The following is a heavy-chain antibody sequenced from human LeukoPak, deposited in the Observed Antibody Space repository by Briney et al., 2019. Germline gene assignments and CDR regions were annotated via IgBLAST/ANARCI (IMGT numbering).Heavy chain of an antibody. Sequence: GGSLRLSCAASGFTFSDYNMNWVRQAPGEGLEWVSYITDSGNTIHYADSVKGRFTISRDNAKNSLYLQMNSLRAEDTAVYYCARSIGLTGGGVDVWGQGTTVTVSS. CDR3: ARSIGLTGGGVDV. CDR1: GFTFSDYN. CDR2: ITDSGNTI. D-gene: IGHD3-9*01. V-gene: IGHV3-11*01. J-gene: IGHJ6*02.